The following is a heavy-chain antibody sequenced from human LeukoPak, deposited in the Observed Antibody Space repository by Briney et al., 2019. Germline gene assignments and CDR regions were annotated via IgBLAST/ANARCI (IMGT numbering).Heavy chain of an antibody. D-gene: IGHD2-2*01. Sequence: ASVKVSCKASGYTFTSYYMRWVRQAPGQGLEWMGIINPSGGSTSYAQKFQGRVTMTRDMSTSTVYMELSSLRSEDTAVYYCARGSDIVVVPAENWFDPWGQGTLVTVSS. CDR2: INPSGGST. V-gene: IGHV1-46*01. CDR1: GYTFTSYY. J-gene: IGHJ5*02. CDR3: ARGSDIVVVPAENWFDP.